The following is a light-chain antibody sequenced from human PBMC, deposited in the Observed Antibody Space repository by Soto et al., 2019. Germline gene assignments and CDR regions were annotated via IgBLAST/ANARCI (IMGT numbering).Light chain of an antibody. J-gene: IGLJ2*01. V-gene: IGLV2-8*01. Sequence: QSALTQPPSASGSPGQSVTISCTGTSSDVGGYNYVSWYQQHPGKAPKLMIYEVSKRPSGVPDRFSGSKSGNTASLTVSGLQAAYEADYYCSSYAGSNSVVFGGGTKLTVL. CDR2: EVS. CDR1: SSDVGGYNY. CDR3: SSYAGSNSVV.